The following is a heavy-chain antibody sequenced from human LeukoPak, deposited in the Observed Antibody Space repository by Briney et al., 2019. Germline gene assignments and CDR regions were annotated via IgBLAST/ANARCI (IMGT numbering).Heavy chain of an antibody. CDR3: ARDTLSWFDP. V-gene: IGHV4-4*07. CDR2: IYTSGST. D-gene: IGHD2/OR15-2a*01. J-gene: IGHJ5*02. Sequence: SETLSLTCTVSGGSISSYYWSCLRQPAGKRLECIGRIYTSGSTNYNPSLKSRLTMSVDTSKNQFSLKLSSVTAADTAVYYCARDTLSWFDPWGQGTLVTVSS. CDR1: GGSISSYY.